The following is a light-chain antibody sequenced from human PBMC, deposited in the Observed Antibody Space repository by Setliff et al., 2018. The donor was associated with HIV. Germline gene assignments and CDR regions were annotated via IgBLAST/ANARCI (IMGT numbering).Light chain of an antibody. J-gene: IGLJ3*02. Sequence: QSVLTQPPSVSAAPGQKVTISCSGSSSNIGNNYVSWYQQLPGTALKLLICDNDKRLSGIPDRFSGSRSGTSATLAITGLQTGDEADYYCATWDTSLSAGVFGGGTKVTVL. CDR3: ATWDTSLSAGV. CDR2: DND. CDR1: SSNIGNNY. V-gene: IGLV1-51*01.